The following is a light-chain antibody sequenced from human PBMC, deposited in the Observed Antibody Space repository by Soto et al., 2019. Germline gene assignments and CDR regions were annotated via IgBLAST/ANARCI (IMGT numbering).Light chain of an antibody. CDR3: TSSSTSTTMI. Sequence: QSALTQPASVSGSPGQSITISCTGTSSDIGAYNFVSWYQQHPGKAPKLMLYDVNIRPSGVSNRFSGSKSGNTASLTISGVQAEDEADYYCTSSSTSTTMIFGGGTKLTVL. J-gene: IGLJ2*01. CDR2: DVN. V-gene: IGLV2-14*03. CDR1: SSDIGAYNF.